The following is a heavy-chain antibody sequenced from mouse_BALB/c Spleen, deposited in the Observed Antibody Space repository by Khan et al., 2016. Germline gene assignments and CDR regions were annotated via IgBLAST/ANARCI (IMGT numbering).Heavy chain of an antibody. CDR3: ASYYDYDGGFAD. V-gene: IGHV2-6-7*01. CDR2: IWGDGST. D-gene: IGHD2-4*01. J-gene: IGHJ3*01. CDR1: GFSLTGFS. Sequence: QVQLKESGPGLVAPSQSLSITCTVSGFSLTGFSVNWVRQPPGKALEWLGMIWGDGSTDYNSGLKYRLSFSKDDSKSQVFLKMNSLQTDDTARYFCASYYDYDGGFADWGQGTLVTVSA.